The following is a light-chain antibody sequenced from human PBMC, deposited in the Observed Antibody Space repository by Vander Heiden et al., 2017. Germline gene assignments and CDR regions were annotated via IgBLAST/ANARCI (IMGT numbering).Light chain of an antibody. V-gene: IGKV1-5*01. J-gene: IGKJ1*01. CDR2: DAS. CDR3: QQYNSYWT. Sequence: DLQMPQSHSTLSASVGDRVTITCRASQSISSWLAWYQQKPGKAPKLLIYDASSLESGVPSMFSGSGSGTEFTLTISSLQPDDFATYYCQQYNSYWTFGQGTKVEIK. CDR1: QSISSW.